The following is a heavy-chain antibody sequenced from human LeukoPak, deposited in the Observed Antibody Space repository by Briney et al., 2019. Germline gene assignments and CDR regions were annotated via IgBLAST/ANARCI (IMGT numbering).Heavy chain of an antibody. J-gene: IGHJ4*02. CDR1: GFTFSSYA. CDR2: ISYDGSNK. Sequence: GGSLRLSCAASGFTFSSYAMHWVRQAPGKGLEWVAVISYDGSNKYYADSVKGRFTISRDNSKNTLYLQMNSLKTEDTAVYYCGVLGFGSFDYWGQGTLVTVSS. V-gene: IGHV3-30*04. D-gene: IGHD4/OR15-4a*01. CDR3: GVLGFGSFDY.